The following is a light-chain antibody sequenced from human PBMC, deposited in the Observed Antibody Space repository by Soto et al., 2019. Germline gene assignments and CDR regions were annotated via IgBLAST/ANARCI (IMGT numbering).Light chain of an antibody. CDR1: SSNIGAGYD. V-gene: IGLV1-40*01. J-gene: IGLJ1*01. CDR3: QSYDSSLSGRGV. Sequence: QSVLTQPPSLSGAPGQRFTISCTGSSSNIGAGYDVHWYQQLPGTAPKLLSYVNSNRPSGVPDRFSGSKSGTSASLAITGLQAEDEADYYCQSYDSSLSGRGVFGTGTKVTVL. CDR2: VNS.